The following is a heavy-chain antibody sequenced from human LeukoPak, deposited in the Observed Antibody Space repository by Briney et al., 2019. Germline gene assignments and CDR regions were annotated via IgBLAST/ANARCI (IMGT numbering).Heavy chain of an antibody. CDR2: IYYSGST. CDR1: GGSISSSSYY. Sequence: PSETLSLTCTVSGGSISSSSYYWGWIRQPPGKGLEWIGSIYYSGSTYYNPSLKSRVTISVDTSKNQFSLQLNSVTPEDTAVYYCARELRHSSSSLYFDYWGQGTLVTVSS. V-gene: IGHV4-39*02. J-gene: IGHJ4*02. D-gene: IGHD6-6*01. CDR3: ARELRHSSSSLYFDY.